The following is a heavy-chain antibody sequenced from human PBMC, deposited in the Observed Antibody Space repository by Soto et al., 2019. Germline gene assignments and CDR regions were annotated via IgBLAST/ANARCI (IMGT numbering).Heavy chain of an antibody. CDR3: ARIHLLDSIRWCFDT. CDR1: GYTFTENQ. Sequence: ASVKVSCPASGYTFTENQIHWLRRAPGQRLQWLGRIDPKSGDTTFAPTFQGRVTMTRDTSTNTAYLELTRLTSDDTAIYYCARIHLLDSIRWCFDTCGLGTLVTVAS. D-gene: IGHD2-21*01. V-gene: IGHV1-2*02. CDR2: IDPKSGDT. J-gene: IGHJ5*02.